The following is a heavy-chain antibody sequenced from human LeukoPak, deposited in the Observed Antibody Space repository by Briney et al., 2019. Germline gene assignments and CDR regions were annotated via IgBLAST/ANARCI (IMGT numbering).Heavy chain of an antibody. CDR1: GYTFTSYG. V-gene: IGHV1-18*01. Sequence: ASVKVSCKASGYTFTSYGISWVRQAPGQGLEWMGWISAYNGNTNYAQKLQGRVTMTTDTSTSTAYMELRSLRSDDAAVYYCARDRGPASGGSVDYWGQGTLVTVSS. D-gene: IGHD2-15*01. J-gene: IGHJ4*02. CDR3: ARDRGPASGGSVDY. CDR2: ISAYNGNT.